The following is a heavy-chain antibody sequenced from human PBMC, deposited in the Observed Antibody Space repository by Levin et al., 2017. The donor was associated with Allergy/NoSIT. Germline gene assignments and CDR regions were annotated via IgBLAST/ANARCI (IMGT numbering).Heavy chain of an antibody. Sequence: SQTLSLTCTVSGGSISSYYWSWIRQPPGKGLEWIGYIYSSGNTNYNPSLKSRVTMSVDTSKNQFSLKLTSVTAADTAVYYCARGGPSWDYFDYWGQGALVTVSS. V-gene: IGHV4-59*08. CDR3: ARGGPSWDYFDY. J-gene: IGHJ4*02. D-gene: IGHD3-16*01. CDR2: IYSSGNT. CDR1: GGSISSYY.